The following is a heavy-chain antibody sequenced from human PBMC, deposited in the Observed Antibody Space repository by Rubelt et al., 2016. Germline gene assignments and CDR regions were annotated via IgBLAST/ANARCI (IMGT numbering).Heavy chain of an antibody. CDR1: VGSISTNSC. CDR2: IYYRGTT. CDR3: ARDDLAAGFRLVFDI. V-gene: IGHV4-4*02. J-gene: IGHJ3*02. D-gene: IGHD2-15*01. Sequence: QVQLQQSGPGLVKASGTLSLTCAVSVGSISTNSCWSWVRQPPGKGLEWIGEIYYRGTTNYNPSLKSRGTISVDKSNNPFSLKLTSVTAADTAVYYCARDDLAAGFRLVFDIWGQGTMVTVSS.